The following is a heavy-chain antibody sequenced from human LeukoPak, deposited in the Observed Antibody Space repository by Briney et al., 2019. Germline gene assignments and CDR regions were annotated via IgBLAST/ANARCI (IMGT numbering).Heavy chain of an antibody. CDR1: GYSISSGYY. D-gene: IGHD5-24*01. CDR3: ARHEAEMATILGGY. Sequence: PLETLSLTCAVSGYSISSGYYWGWIRQPPGKGLEWIGSIHHSGSTFYNPSLKSRVTISVDTSKNQFSLRLSSVTAADTAVYYCARHEAEMATILGGYWGQGTLVTVSS. J-gene: IGHJ4*02. CDR2: IHHSGST. V-gene: IGHV4-38-2*01.